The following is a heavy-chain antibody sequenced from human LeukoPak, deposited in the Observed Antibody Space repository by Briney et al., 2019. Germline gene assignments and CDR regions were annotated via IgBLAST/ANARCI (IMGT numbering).Heavy chain of an antibody. CDR2: INHSGST. CDR1: GGSFSGYY. CDR3: ARERDIVVVVAADYDAFDI. Sequence: SETLSLTCAVYGGSFSGYYWSWVRQPPGKGLEWIGEINHSGSTNYNPSLKIRVTISVDTSKNLFSLKLSSVTAADTAVYYCARERDIVVVVAADYDAFDIWGQGTMVTVSS. D-gene: IGHD2-15*01. J-gene: IGHJ3*02. V-gene: IGHV4-34*01.